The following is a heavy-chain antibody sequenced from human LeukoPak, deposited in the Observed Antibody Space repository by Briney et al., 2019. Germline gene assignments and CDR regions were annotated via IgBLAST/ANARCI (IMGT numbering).Heavy chain of an antibody. CDR2: FDPEDGET. CDR3: AATIRLRFLELGYFDL. Sequence: ASVKVSCKVSGYTLTELSMHWVRQAPGKGLEWMGGFDPEDGETIYAQKFQGRVTMTEDTSTDTAYMELSSLRSEDTAVYYCAATIRLRFLELGYFDLWGRGALVTVSS. V-gene: IGHV1-24*01. J-gene: IGHJ2*01. CDR1: GYTLTELS. D-gene: IGHD3-3*01.